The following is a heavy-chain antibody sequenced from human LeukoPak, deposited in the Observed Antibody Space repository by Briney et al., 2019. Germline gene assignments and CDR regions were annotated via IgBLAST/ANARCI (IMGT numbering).Heavy chain of an antibody. V-gene: IGHV3-74*01. CDR2: INCDGSGT. D-gene: IGHD6-13*01. CDR1: GFTFSGYW. Sequence: PGGSLRLSCAASGFTFSGYWMQWVRQAPGKGLVWVSRINCDGSGTSYADSVKGRFTISRDNAENTLYLQMNSLRADDTAVYYCARVGGSWFSDYWGQGTLVTVSS. CDR3: ARVGGSWFSDY. J-gene: IGHJ4*02.